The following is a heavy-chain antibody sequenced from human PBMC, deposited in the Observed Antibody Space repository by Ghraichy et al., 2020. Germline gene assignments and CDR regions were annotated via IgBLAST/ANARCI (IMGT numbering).Heavy chain of an antibody. J-gene: IGHJ4*02. CDR2: IYHSGST. V-gene: IGHV4-4*02. Sequence: SQTLSLTCGVSGGSISSSNWWSWVRQPPGKGLEWIGEIYHSGSTFYNPSLRGRVTISVDTSKNQFSLKLSSVTAADSAMYYCARYAIGTMLDNWGQGTLVTVS. CDR1: GGSISSSNW. CDR3: ARYAIGTMLDN. D-gene: IGHD1-1*01.